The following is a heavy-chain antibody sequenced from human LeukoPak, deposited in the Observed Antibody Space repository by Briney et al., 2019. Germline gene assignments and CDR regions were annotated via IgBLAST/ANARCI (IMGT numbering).Heavy chain of an antibody. V-gene: IGHV4-59*01. CDR3: ARGLRVGATWGTNWFDP. J-gene: IGHJ5*02. CDR1: GGSISSYY. D-gene: IGHD1-26*01. Sequence: SETLSLTCTVSGGSISSYYWSWIRQPPGKGLEWIGYIYYSGSTNYNPSLKSRVTISVDTSKNQFSLKLSSVTAADTAVYYCARGLRVGATWGTNWFDPWGQGTLVTVPS. CDR2: IYYSGST.